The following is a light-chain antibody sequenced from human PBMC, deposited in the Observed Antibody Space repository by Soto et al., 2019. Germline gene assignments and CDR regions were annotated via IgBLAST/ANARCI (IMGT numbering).Light chain of an antibody. Sequence: DIVLTQSPATLSLSPGERATLSCRASQSVSSYLAWYQPKPGQAPRLLIYDASNRATGIPARFSGSGSGTDFTLTISSLEPEDFAVYYCQQRSNWPPRLTFGGGTKVEIK. V-gene: IGKV3-11*01. CDR2: DAS. CDR1: QSVSSY. J-gene: IGKJ4*01. CDR3: QQRSNWPPRLT.